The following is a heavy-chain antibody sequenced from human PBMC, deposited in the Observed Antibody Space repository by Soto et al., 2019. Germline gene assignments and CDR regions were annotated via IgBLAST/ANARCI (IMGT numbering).Heavy chain of an antibody. Sequence: PSETLFLTCTVSGGSISSSSYYLGWIRPPPGKGLEWIGSIYYSGSTYYNPSLKSRVTISVDTSKNQFSLKLSSVTAADTAVYYCARQQQLVGPLDVWGKGTTVTVSS. CDR2: IYYSGST. CDR1: GGSISSSSYY. CDR3: ARQQQLVGPLDV. D-gene: IGHD6-13*01. J-gene: IGHJ6*04. V-gene: IGHV4-39*01.